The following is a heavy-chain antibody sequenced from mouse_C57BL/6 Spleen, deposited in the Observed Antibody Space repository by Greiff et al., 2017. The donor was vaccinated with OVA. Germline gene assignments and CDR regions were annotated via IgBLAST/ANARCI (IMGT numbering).Heavy chain of an antibody. CDR2: IWSGGST. Sequence: QVQLQQSGPGLVQPSQSLSITCTVSGFSLTSYGVHWVRQSPGTGLEWLGVIWSGGSTDYNAAFISRLSISKDNSKSQVFFKMNSLQADDTAIYYCARKGQDGYYAWFAYWGQGTLVTVSA. D-gene: IGHD2-3*01. J-gene: IGHJ3*01. CDR3: ARKGQDGYYAWFAY. CDR1: GFSLTSYG. V-gene: IGHV2-2*01.